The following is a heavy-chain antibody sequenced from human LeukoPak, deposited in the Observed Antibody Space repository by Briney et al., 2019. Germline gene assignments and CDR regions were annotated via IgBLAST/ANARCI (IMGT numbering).Heavy chain of an antibody. J-gene: IGHJ5*02. Sequence: GGSPRLSCAASELSVSDNYMSWVRQAPGKGLEWVSILYSGGNTYYTDSVKGRFTISRDTSKNTLYLQMNSLRADDTAVYYCVRTQPRSRLLDRWGQGTLVTVSS. CDR1: ELSVSDNY. CDR2: LYSGGNT. CDR3: VRTQPRSRLLDR. V-gene: IGHV3-53*01. D-gene: IGHD1-26*01.